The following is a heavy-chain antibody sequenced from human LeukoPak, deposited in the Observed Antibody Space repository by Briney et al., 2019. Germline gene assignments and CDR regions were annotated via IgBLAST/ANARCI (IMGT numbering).Heavy chain of an antibody. D-gene: IGHD4-23*01. V-gene: IGHV4-30-2*01. CDR2: IYHSGST. CDR3: ARGNRGGNYDY. J-gene: IGHJ4*02. Sequence: TFSSYAMTWIRQPPGKGLEWIGYIYHSGSTYYNPSLKSRVTISVDRSKNQFSLKLSSVTAADTAVYYCARGNRGGNYDYWGQGTLVTVSS. CDR1: TFSSYA.